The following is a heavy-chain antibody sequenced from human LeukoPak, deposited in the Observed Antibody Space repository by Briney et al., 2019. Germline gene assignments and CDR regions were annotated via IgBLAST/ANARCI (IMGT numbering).Heavy chain of an antibody. D-gene: IGHD1-26*01. CDR3: AGSFSGSYHSAFDI. J-gene: IGHJ3*02. Sequence: SQTLSLTCTVSGGSISSGDYYWSWIRQPPGKGLEWFGYIYYSGSTYYNPSLKSRVTISVGTSKNQFSLKLSSVTAADTAVYYCAGSFSGSYHSAFDICGQGTMVTVSS. CDR2: IYYSGST. CDR1: GGSISSGDYY. V-gene: IGHV4-30-4*08.